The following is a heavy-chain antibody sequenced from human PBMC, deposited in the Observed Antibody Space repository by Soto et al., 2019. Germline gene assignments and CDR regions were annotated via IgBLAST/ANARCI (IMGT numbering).Heavy chain of an antibody. CDR2: IYYSGST. V-gene: IGHV4-59*01. Sequence: QLQLQESGPGLVKPSETLSLTCTVSGGSIRSYYWSWIRQPPGKGLEWIGHIYYSGSTNYNPSLKSRVTISVDTSKNQFSLKLSSVTAADTAVYYCARDKGDCWGQGTLVTVSS. CDR3: ARDKGDC. CDR1: GGSIRSYY. J-gene: IGHJ4*02.